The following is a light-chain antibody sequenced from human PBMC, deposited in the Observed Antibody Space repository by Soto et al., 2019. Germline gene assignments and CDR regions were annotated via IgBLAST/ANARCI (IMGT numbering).Light chain of an antibody. V-gene: IGLV2-14*03. CDR2: DVS. Sequence: QSALTQPASVSGSPGQSITISCTGISSDLAGYNSVSWYQQHPGKAPKVVIFDVSNRPSGVSDRFSGSKSGNTASLSISGLQAEDEGDYYCISYTISSTPVAFGGGTKLTVL. J-gene: IGLJ2*01. CDR3: ISYTISSTPVA. CDR1: SSDLAGYNS.